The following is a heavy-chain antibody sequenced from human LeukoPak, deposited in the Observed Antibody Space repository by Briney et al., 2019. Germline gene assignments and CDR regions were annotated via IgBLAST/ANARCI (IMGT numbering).Heavy chain of an antibody. V-gene: IGHV3-7*01. CDR3: ARERSYYDIFTGPRHDAFDS. CDR2: MKQDGSEK. J-gene: IGHJ3*02. Sequence: GGSLRLSCAASGVTFSSYWMSWVRQAPGKGLEWVANMKQDGSEKYYVDSVKGRFTISRDNAKNSLYLQMNSLRAEDTAVYYCARERSYYDIFTGPRHDAFDSWGQGTMVTVSS. CDR1: GVTFSSYW. D-gene: IGHD3-9*01.